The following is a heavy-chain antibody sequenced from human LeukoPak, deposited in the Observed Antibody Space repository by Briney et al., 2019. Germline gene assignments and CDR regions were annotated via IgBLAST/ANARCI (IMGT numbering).Heavy chain of an antibody. V-gene: IGHV4-34*01. Sequence: SETLSLTCAVYGGSFSYYYWSWIRQPPGKGLEWIGEVNHSGSTNYNPSLKSRVTISVDTSKNQFSLKLSSVTAADTAVYYCARTYCSSTSCYAPFDYWGQGTLATVSS. D-gene: IGHD2-2*01. J-gene: IGHJ4*02. CDR2: VNHSGST. CDR3: ARTYCSSTSCYAPFDY. CDR1: GGSFSYYY.